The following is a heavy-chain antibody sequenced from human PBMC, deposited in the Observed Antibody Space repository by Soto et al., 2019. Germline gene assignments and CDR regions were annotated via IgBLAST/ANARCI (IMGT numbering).Heavy chain of an antibody. D-gene: IGHD6-19*01. CDR2: IIPIFGTA. CDR1: GGTFSSYA. Sequence: QVQLVQSGAEVKKPGSSVKVSCKASGGTFSSYAISWVRQAPGQGLEWMGGIIPIFGTANYAQKFQGRVTITADESTSTDYMELSSLRSEDTAVYYCERERLDEYSSGRNPLSYYYYGMDVWGQGTTVTVSS. CDR3: ERERLDEYSSGRNPLSYYYYGMDV. J-gene: IGHJ6*02. V-gene: IGHV1-69*01.